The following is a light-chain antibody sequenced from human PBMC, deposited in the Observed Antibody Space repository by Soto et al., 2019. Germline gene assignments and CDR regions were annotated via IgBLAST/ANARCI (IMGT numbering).Light chain of an antibody. V-gene: IGKV1-5*01. CDR2: GAS. CDR1: QSISGW. J-gene: IGKJ2*01. CDR3: QQYFDYPYT. Sequence: DIQMTQSPSTLSAYVGDRVTITCRASQSISGWLAWYQQKPGKAPDLLIYGASNLESGVPSRFSGSGYGTEFTLSISSLQPEDFSTYYCQQYFDYPYTFGQGSRLEIK.